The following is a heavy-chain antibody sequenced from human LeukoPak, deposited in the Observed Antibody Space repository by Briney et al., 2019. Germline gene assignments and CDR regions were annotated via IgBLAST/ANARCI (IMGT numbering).Heavy chain of an antibody. CDR2: IYYSGST. V-gene: IGHV4-39*01. Sequence: PSETLSLTCTVSGGSISSTTYLWAWIRQPPGEGLEWIGSIYYSGSTHYNPSLKSRVTISVDTSKNQFSLRLSSVTAADTALFYCARQLRYNYGMDVWGQGTTVTVSS. D-gene: IGHD3-9*01. CDR3: ARQLRYNYGMDV. CDR1: GGSISSTTYL. J-gene: IGHJ6*02.